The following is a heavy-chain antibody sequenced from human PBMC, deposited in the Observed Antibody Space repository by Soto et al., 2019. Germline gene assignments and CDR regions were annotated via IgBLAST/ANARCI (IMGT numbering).Heavy chain of an antibody. V-gene: IGHV4-39*01. CDR1: GGSISSSSYY. CDR2: IYYSGST. J-gene: IGHJ4*02. Sequence: QLQLQESGPGLVKPSETLSLTCTVSGGSISSSSYYWGWIRQPPGKGLEWIGSIYYSGSTYYNPSLKSRVTISVDTSKNQFSLKLSSVTAADTAVYYCARKRIRASRLYGDYVGSEDYWGQGTLVTVSS. CDR3: ARKRIRASRLYGDYVGSEDY. D-gene: IGHD4-17*01.